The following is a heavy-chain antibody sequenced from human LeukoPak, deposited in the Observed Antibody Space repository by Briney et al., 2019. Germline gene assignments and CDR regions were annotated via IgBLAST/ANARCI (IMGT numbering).Heavy chain of an antibody. V-gene: IGHV3-23*01. J-gene: IGHJ4*02. CDR1: GFTFSSYA. Sequence: GGSLRLSCAASGFTFSSYAMTWVRQAPGKGLEWVSAISGSGGSTYYADSVKGRFTISRDNSKNTLYLQMGSLRAEDMAVYYCARNSGYDYGLLYWGQGTLVTVSS. CDR3: ARNSGYDYGLLY. CDR2: ISGSGGST. D-gene: IGHD5-12*01.